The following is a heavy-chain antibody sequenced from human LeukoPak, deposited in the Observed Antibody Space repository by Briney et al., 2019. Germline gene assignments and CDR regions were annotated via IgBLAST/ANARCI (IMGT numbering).Heavy chain of an antibody. CDR3: ARGASLSVFRSFDY. V-gene: IGHV1-46*01. CDR2: INPSGGST. J-gene: IGHJ4*02. CDR1: GYTFASYY. Sequence: ASVKVSRKASGYTFASYYMHWVRQAPGQGLEWMGIINPSGGSTSYAQKFQGRVTITTDESTSTAYMELSSLRSEDTAVYYSARGASLSVFRSFDYWGQGTLVTVSS. D-gene: IGHD3-16*02.